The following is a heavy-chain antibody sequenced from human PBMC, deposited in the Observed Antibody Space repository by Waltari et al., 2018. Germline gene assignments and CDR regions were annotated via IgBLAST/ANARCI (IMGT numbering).Heavy chain of an antibody. D-gene: IGHD3-3*01. J-gene: IGHJ4*02. V-gene: IGHV4-61*02. CDR2: IYTSGST. Sequence: QVQLQESGPGLVKPSQTLSLTCTVSGCSISSGSYYWSWIRQPAGKGLEWIGRIYTSGSTNYNPSLKSRVTISVDTSKNQFSLKLSSVTAADTAVYYCARMTRTYDFWSGYNYWGQGTLVTVSS. CDR1: GCSISSGSYY. CDR3: ARMTRTYDFWSGYNY.